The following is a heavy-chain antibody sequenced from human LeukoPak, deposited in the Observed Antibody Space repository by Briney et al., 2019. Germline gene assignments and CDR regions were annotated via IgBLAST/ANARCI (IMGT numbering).Heavy chain of an antibody. Sequence: KPGGSLRLSCAASGFTFSSYSMNWVRQAPGKGLEWVSSISSSSSYIYYADSVKGRFTISRDNAKNSLYLQMNSLRAEDTAVYYCARFERGFGALDAFDIWGQGTMVTVSS. CDR3: ARFERGFGALDAFDI. D-gene: IGHD3-10*01. CDR2: ISSSSSYI. J-gene: IGHJ3*02. CDR1: GFTFSSYS. V-gene: IGHV3-21*01.